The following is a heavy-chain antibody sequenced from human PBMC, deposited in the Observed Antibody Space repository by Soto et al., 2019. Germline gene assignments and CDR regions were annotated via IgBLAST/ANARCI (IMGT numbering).Heavy chain of an antibody. CDR2: INHSGST. CDR1: GGSFSGYY. J-gene: IGHJ5*02. D-gene: IGHD3-10*01. V-gene: IGHV4-34*01. Sequence: SETLSLTCAVYGGSFSGYYRSWIRQPPGKGLEWIGEINHSGSTNYNPSLKSRVTISVDTSKNQFSLKLSSVTAADTAVYYCARDAYGSGSYYKFYTLDPWGQGTLVTVP. CDR3: ARDAYGSGSYYKFYTLDP.